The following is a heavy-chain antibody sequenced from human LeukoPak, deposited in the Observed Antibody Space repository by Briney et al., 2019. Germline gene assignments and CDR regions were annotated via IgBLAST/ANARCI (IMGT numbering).Heavy chain of an antibody. J-gene: IGHJ4*02. CDR3: ARVLYGSGTFDFDY. V-gene: IGHV1-18*01. CDR2: ISAYNGNT. CDR1: GYTFTSYG. D-gene: IGHD3-10*01. Sequence: GASVTVSCTASGYTFTSYGISWVRQAPGQGLEWMGWISAYNGNTNYAQKLQGRVTMTTDTSTSTAYMELRSLRSDDTAVYYCARVLYGSGTFDFDYWGQGTLVTVSS.